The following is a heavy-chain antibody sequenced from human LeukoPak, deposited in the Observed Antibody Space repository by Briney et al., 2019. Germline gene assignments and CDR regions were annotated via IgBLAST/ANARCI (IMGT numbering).Heavy chain of an antibody. CDR1: GYTFTSYG. CDR2: ISAYNGNT. Sequence: ASVKVSCKASGYTFTSYGISWVRQAPGQGLEWMGWISAYNGNTNYAQKFQGRVTMTRDTSISTAYMELSRLRSDDTAVYYCARGEIVVVPAAPSSDYWGQGTLVTVSS. J-gene: IGHJ4*02. CDR3: ARGEIVVVPAAPSSDY. D-gene: IGHD2-2*01. V-gene: IGHV1-18*01.